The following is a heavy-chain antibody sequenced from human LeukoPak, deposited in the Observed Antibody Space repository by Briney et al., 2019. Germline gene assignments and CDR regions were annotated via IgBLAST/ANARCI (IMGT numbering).Heavy chain of an antibody. J-gene: IGHJ6*02. D-gene: IGHD5/OR15-5a*01. Sequence: ASEKVSCKASGYTFTSYGISWVRQAPGQGLEWMGWISAYNGNTNYAQKLQGRVTMTTDTSTSTAYMELRSLRSDDTAVYYCARVSTSLYYYYGMDVWGQGTTVTVSS. CDR1: GYTFTSYG. CDR3: ARVSTSLYYYYGMDV. CDR2: ISAYNGNT. V-gene: IGHV1-18*01.